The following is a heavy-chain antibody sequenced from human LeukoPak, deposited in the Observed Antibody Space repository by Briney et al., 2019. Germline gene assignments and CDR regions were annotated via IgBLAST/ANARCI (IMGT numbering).Heavy chain of an antibody. V-gene: IGHV1-46*01. CDR2: INPSGGST. CDR3: ARDRGVLRYFDWLFEFDY. CDR1: GYSFTRYY. J-gene: IGHJ4*02. D-gene: IGHD3-9*01. Sequence: ASVTVSYTASGYSFTRYYIHWVRQAPAQGLEWMGTINPSGGSTSYEQKFQGRLTVTRDKSTSTVYMELSTVGSEDTAVYYCARDRGVLRYFDWLFEFDYWGQGTLVTVSS.